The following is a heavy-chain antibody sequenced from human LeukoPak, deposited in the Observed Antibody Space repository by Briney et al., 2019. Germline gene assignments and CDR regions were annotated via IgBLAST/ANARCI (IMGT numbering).Heavy chain of an antibody. D-gene: IGHD4-17*01. CDR2: IYYSGST. J-gene: IGHJ3*01. Sequence: SETLSLTCTVSGGSISNYYWSWIRQPPEKGLEWIGYIYYSGSTNYNPSLKSGLTISVDTSKTQFSLKLSSVTAADTAVYYCARSYGDYITGAYAFDVWGQGTMVTVSS. CDR3: ARSYGDYITGAYAFDV. CDR1: GGSISNYY. V-gene: IGHV4-59*08.